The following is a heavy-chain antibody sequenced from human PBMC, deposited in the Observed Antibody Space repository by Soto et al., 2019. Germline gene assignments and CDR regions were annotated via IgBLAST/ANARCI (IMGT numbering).Heavy chain of an antibody. Sequence: EAQLVESGGGLMQPGGSLRLSCAASGFTVSGSYMSWVRQAPGKGLEWVSVTHIGGSTYYADSVKGRFTISRDNSKNTVFLQMNSLRAEDTAVYYCATPSGSYLGFDYWGQGTLVTVSS. D-gene: IGHD1-26*01. CDR1: GFTVSGSY. CDR2: THIGGST. CDR3: ATPSGSYLGFDY. V-gene: IGHV3-53*01. J-gene: IGHJ4*02.